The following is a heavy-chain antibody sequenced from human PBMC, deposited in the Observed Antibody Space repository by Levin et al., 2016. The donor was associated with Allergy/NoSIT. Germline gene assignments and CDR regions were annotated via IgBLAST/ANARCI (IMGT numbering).Heavy chain of an antibody. CDR3: ARDPKTGDCYPGFVVVLGGTYYYYGMDV. J-gene: IGHJ6*02. Sequence: WVRQAPGQGLEWMGRIIPILGIANYAQKFQGRVTITADKSTSTAYMELSSLRSEDTAVYYCARDPKTGDCYPGFVVVLGGTYYYYGMDVWGQGTTVTVSS. CDR2: IIPILGIA. D-gene: IGHD2-21*02. V-gene: IGHV1-69*04.